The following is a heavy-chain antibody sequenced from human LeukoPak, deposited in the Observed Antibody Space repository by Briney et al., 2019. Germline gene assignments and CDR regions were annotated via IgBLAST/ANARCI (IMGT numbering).Heavy chain of an antibody. D-gene: IGHD2-15*01. V-gene: IGHV4-38-2*02. CDR2: IYHSGTT. J-gene: IGHJ5*02. Sequence: SETLSLTCTVSGYSISSGYYWGWIRQSPGKGLEWIGNIYHSGTTYYNPSLNSRVSISADTSKNQFSLKLSSVTAADTAVYYCARETRSGGSLLRGNWFDPWGQGTLVTVSS. CDR3: ARETRSGGSLLRGNWFDP. CDR1: GYSISSGYY.